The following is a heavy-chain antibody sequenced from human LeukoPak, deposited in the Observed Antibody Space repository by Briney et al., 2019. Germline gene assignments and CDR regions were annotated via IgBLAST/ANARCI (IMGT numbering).Heavy chain of an antibody. D-gene: IGHD2-2*01. CDR2: IHHSGST. CDR3: ARHAYCSSTSCHQHDY. CDR1: GDSITSGYY. Sequence: PSETLSLTCTVSGDSITSGYYWGWIRQPPGKGLEWIGSIHHSGSTYYNPSLKSRVTISVDTSKNQFSLKLSSVTAADTAVYYCARHAYCSSTSCHQHDYWGQGTLVTVSS. J-gene: IGHJ4*02. V-gene: IGHV4-38-2*02.